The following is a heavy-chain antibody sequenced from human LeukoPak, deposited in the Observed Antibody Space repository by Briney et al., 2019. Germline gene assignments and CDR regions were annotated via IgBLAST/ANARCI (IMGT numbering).Heavy chain of an antibody. D-gene: IGHD3-22*01. CDR1: GVTFSSYT. Sequence: SVKVSCKASGVTFSSYTISWVRQAPGQGLEWMGRIIPILGIANYAQKFQGRVTITADKSTSTAYMELSSLRSEDTAVYYCARDPLVGQDDSSGYSDNWFDPWGQGTLVTVSS. CDR2: IIPILGIA. J-gene: IGHJ5*02. V-gene: IGHV1-69*04. CDR3: ARDPLVGQDDSSGYSDNWFDP.